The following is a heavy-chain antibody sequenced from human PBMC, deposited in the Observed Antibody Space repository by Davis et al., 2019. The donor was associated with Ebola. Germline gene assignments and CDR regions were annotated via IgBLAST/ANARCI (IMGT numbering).Heavy chain of an antibody. J-gene: IGHJ3*02. CDR2: INAGNGNT. Sequence: ASVTVSCKASGYTFTSYAMHWVRQAPGQRLEWMGWINAGNGNTKYSQKFQGRVTITRDTSASTAYMELSSLRSEDTAVYYCARGGYIAARFVAFDIWGQGTMVTVSS. CDR3: ARGGYIAARFVAFDI. CDR1: GYTFTSYA. V-gene: IGHV1-3*01. D-gene: IGHD6-6*01.